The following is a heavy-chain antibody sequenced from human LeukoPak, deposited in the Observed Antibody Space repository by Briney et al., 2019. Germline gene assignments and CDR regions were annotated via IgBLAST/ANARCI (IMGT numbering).Heavy chain of an antibody. CDR3: ARDRALRWVDY. CDR2: ISSSGTTT. Sequence: HSGGTLTLSCTVSGVTFSSYEMNWPRQAPGKGLEWVSYISSSGTTTYFPDSVKGPFTISRDNAKNTLYLQMHSLRAEDTAIYYSARDRALRWVDYWGQGTLVTVSS. J-gene: IGHJ4*02. D-gene: IGHD5-24*01. CDR1: GVTFSSYE. V-gene: IGHV3-48*03.